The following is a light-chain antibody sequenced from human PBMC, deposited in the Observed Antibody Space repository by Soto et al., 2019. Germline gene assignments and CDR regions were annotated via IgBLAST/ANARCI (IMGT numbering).Light chain of an antibody. V-gene: IGKV1-5*03. J-gene: IGKJ2*01. CDR2: KAS. CDR1: QSISSW. CDR3: QQYNTLRYT. Sequence: DIQMTQSPSTLSASVGDRVTITCRASQSISSWLAWYQQKPGKAPKLLIYKASSLESGVPSRFSGSGFGTEFTLTISSLQPDDFATYYCQQYNTLRYTFGQGTKVDIK.